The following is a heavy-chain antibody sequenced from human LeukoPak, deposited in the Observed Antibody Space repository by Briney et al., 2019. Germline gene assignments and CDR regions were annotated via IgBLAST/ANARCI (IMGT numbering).Heavy chain of an antibody. CDR3: AGARRYYYDSSGYSFDY. CDR1: GGSVSSGSYY. D-gene: IGHD3-22*01. Sequence: PSGTLSLTCTVSGGSVSSGSYYWSWIRQPPGKGLEWIGYIYYSGSTNYNPSLKSRVTISVDTSKNQFSLKLSSVTAADTAVYYCAGARRYYYDSSGYSFDYWGQGTLVTVSS. CDR2: IYYSGST. J-gene: IGHJ4*02. V-gene: IGHV4-61*01.